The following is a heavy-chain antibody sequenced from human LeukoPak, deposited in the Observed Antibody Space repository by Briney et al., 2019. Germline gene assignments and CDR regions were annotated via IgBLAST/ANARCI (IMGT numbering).Heavy chain of an antibody. V-gene: IGHV3-30-3*01. CDR1: GFTFSSYA. CDR3: ARRAYYYDSSGYYPAAFDI. CDR2: ISYDGSNK. D-gene: IGHD3-22*01. J-gene: IGHJ3*02. Sequence: GRSLRLSCAASGFTFSSYAMHWVRQAPGKGLEWVAVISYDGSNKYYADSVKGRFTISRDNSKNTLYLQMNSLRAEDTAVYYCARRAYYYDSSGYYPAAFDIWGQGTMVTVSS.